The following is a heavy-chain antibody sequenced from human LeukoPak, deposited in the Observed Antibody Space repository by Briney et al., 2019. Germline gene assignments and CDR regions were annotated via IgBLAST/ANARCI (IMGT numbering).Heavy chain of an antibody. CDR1: GGSISSYY. Sequence: SETLSLTCTVSGGSISSYYWSWIRQPPGKGLEWIGYMYYSGTINYNPSLKSRVTISVGTSKNQFSLKLSSVTAADTAMYYCARAWATDYFDYWGQGTLVTVSS. J-gene: IGHJ4*02. CDR3: ARAWATDYFDY. V-gene: IGHV4-59*01. CDR2: MYYSGTI.